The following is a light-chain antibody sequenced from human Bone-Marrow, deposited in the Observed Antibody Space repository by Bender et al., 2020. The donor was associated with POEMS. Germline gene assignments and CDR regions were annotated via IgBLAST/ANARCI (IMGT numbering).Light chain of an antibody. CDR2: GVS. Sequence: QSALTQPASVPGSLGQSVTISCAGTSSDIGDSYYVSWYQQHPGKAPKLIISGVSNRPSGVSSRFSGSKSGNTASLTISGLQAEDEADYYCCSYTLGHTLVFGTGTQVAVL. J-gene: IGLJ1*01. CDR1: SSDIGDSYY. CDR3: CSYTLGHTLV. V-gene: IGLV2-14*03.